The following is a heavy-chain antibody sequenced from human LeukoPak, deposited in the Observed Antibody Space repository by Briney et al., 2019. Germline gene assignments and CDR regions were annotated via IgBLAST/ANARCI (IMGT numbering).Heavy chain of an antibody. D-gene: IGHD3-3*01. J-gene: IGHJ3*02. CDR2: MNPNSGNT. Sequence: ASVKVSCKASGGTFSSYAISWVRQATGQGLEWMGWMNPNSGNTGYAQKFQGRVTITRNTSISTAYMELSSLRSEDPAVYYCARVGPFWSGYSDDAFDIWGQGTMVTVSS. CDR1: GGTFSSYA. V-gene: IGHV1-8*03. CDR3: ARVGPFWSGYSDDAFDI.